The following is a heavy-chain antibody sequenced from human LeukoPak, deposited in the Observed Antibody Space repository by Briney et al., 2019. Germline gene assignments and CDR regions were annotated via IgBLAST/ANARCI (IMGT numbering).Heavy chain of an antibody. CDR2: ISAYNGNT. D-gene: IGHD2-15*01. V-gene: IGHV1-18*01. Sequence: GASVKVSCKASGYTFTSYDISWVRQAPGQGLEWMGWISAYNGNTNYAQKLQGRVTMTTDTSTSTAYMELRSLRSDDTAVYYCARDFTPGKLEDIPGFDYWGQGTLVTVSS. J-gene: IGHJ4*02. CDR1: GYTFTSYD. CDR3: ARDFTPGKLEDIPGFDY.